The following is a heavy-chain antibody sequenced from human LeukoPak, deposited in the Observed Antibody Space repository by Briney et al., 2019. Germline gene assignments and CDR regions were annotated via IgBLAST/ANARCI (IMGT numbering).Heavy chain of an antibody. D-gene: IGHD5-24*01. CDR2: INHSGST. J-gene: IGHJ4*02. CDR1: GGSFSGYY. Sequence: PSETLSLTCAVYGGSFSGYYWTWIRQPPGKGLEWIGEINHSGSTNYNPSLKSRVTISVDTSKNQISLKLSSVTAADTAVYYCARGRRMATIIMRAPDFDYWGQGTLVTVSS. CDR3: ARGRRMATIIMRAPDFDY. V-gene: IGHV4-34*01.